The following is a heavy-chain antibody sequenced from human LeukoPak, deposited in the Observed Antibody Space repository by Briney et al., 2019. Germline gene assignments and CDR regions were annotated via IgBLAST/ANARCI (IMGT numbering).Heavy chain of an antibody. CDR1: GGSISSGGYY. D-gene: IGHD3-10*01. J-gene: IGHJ4*02. Sequence: SETLSLTCTVSGGSISSGGYYWSWIRQHPGKGREWIGYIYYSGSTYYNPSLKSRVTISVDTSKNQFSLQLSSVTAADTAVYYCARVGRGYYGSGSYFPDYWGQGTLVTVSS. CDR3: ARVGRGYYGSGSYFPDY. V-gene: IGHV4-31*03. CDR2: IYYSGST.